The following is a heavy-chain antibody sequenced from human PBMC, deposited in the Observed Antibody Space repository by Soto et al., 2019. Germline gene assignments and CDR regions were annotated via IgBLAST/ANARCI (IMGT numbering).Heavy chain of an antibody. D-gene: IGHD5-18*01. V-gene: IGHV4-34*01. CDR3: ARVLVDTAMVTWGFDY. CDR2: INHSGST. CDR1: GGSFSGYY. Sequence: SETLSLTCAVYGGSFSGYYWSWIRQPPGKGLEWIGEINHSGSTNYNPSLKSRVTISVDTSKNQFSLKLSSVTAADTAVYYCARVLVDTAMVTWGFDYWGQGTLVTVSS. J-gene: IGHJ4*02.